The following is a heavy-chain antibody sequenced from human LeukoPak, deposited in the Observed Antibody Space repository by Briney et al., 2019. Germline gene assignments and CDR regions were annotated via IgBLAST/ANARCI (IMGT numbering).Heavy chain of an antibody. V-gene: IGHV3-30*03. Sequence: PGGSLRLSCAASGFTFSSYGMHWVRQAPGKGLEWVAVISYDGSNKYYADSVKGRFTISRDNSKNTLYLQMDSLRAEDTAVYYCTRCFSATGPECFDFWGQGTLVTVSS. D-gene: IGHD2/OR15-2a*01. CDR1: GFTFSSYG. J-gene: IGHJ4*02. CDR2: ISYDGSNK. CDR3: TRCFSATGPECFDF.